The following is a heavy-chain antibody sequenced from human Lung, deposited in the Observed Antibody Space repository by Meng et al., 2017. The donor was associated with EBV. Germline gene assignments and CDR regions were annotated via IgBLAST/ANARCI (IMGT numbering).Heavy chain of an antibody. V-gene: IGHV3-11*03. D-gene: IGHD5-24*01. CDR2: ISSRGGYT. CDR1: GFTFSDYY. J-gene: IGHJ4*02. CDR3: ARAHGLNDY. Sequence: QVKLWELGGGCVKSGGSLRLSCVASGFTFSDYYMTWIRQAPGKGLEWLSYISSRGGYTDSADSVKGRFTISRDNAKNSVYLQMNSLRPDDTAVYYCARAHGLNDYWGLGTLVTVSS.